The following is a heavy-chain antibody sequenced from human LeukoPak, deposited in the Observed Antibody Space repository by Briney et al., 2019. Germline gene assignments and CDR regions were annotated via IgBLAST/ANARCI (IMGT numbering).Heavy chain of an antibody. CDR3: AKDIFDSSGPLDY. Sequence: GSLRLSCAASGFTFSSYAMSWVRQAPGKGLEWVSAISGSGGSTYYADSVKGRFTISRDNSKNTLYLQMSSLRAEDTAVYYCAKDIFDSSGPLDYWGQGTLVTVSS. CDR1: GFTFSSYA. V-gene: IGHV3-23*01. J-gene: IGHJ4*02. CDR2: ISGSGGST. D-gene: IGHD3-22*01.